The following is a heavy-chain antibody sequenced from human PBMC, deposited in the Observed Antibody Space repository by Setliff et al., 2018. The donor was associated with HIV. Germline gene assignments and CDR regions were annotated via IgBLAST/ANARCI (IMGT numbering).Heavy chain of an antibody. D-gene: IGHD3-10*01. CDR1: GGSISSGGYY. CDR2: IYYSGST. J-gene: IGHJ6*03. CDR3: ARGRGLRGVMSYYYYMDV. Sequence: PSETLSLTCTVSGGSISSGGYYWSWIRQHPGKGLEWIGYIYYSGSTYYNPSLKSLVTISVDTSKNQFSLKLSSVTAADTAVYYCARGRGLRGVMSYYYYMDVWGKGTTVTVSS. V-gene: IGHV4-31*01.